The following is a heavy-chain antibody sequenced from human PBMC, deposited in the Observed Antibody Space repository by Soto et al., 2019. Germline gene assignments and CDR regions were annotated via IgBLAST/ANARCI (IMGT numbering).Heavy chain of an antibody. CDR3: ARDSGFGELGGYYYYYGMDV. Sequence: PSETLSLTCTVSGGSISSGGYYWSWIRQHPGKGLEWIGYIYYSGSTYYNPSLKSRVTISVDTSKNQFSLKLSSVTAADTAVYYCARDSGFGELGGYYYYYGMDVWGQGTTVTVSS. CDR1: GGSISSGGYY. V-gene: IGHV4-31*03. J-gene: IGHJ6*02. CDR2: IYYSGST. D-gene: IGHD3-10*01.